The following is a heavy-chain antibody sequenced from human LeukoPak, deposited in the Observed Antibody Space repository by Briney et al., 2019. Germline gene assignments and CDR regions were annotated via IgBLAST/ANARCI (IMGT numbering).Heavy chain of an antibody. V-gene: IGHV1-69*01. CDR2: IIPIFGTA. CDR1: GGTFSSYA. D-gene: IGHD6-19*01. J-gene: IGHJ6*02. CDR3: ARNQKKYSSGWWSFYYYYYYGMDV. Sequence: GASVKVSCKASGGTFSSYAISWVRQAPGQGNKWMGGIIPIFGTANYAQKFQGRVTITADESTSTAYMELSSLRSEDTAVYYCARNQKKYSSGWWSFYYYYYYGMDVWGQGTTVTVSS.